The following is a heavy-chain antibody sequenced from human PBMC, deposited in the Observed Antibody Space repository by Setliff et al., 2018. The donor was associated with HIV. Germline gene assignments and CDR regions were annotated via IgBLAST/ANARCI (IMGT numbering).Heavy chain of an antibody. CDR1: GMSFSGYH. V-gene: IGHV4-34*01. CDR3: ARVGRERLVTSGRYFDL. Sequence: SLTCAVYGMSFSGYHWSWIRQTPGEGLEWIAEITHAGSTQYNPSLKSRVTMSADTSKNQFFLKLKSVTAGDTALYYCARVGRERLVTSGRYFDLWGRGTLVTVSS. CDR2: ITHAGST. J-gene: IGHJ2*01.